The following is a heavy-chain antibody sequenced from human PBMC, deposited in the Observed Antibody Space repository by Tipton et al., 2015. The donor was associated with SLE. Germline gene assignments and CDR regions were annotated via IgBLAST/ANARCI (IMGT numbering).Heavy chain of an antibody. V-gene: IGHV4-39*07. D-gene: IGHD5/OR15-5a*01. CDR2: VYYSGST. J-gene: IGHJ4*02. CDR1: GASISSGGYY. CDR3: AASVVPWAY. Sequence: TLSLTCTVSGASISSGGYYWGWIRQPPGKGLEWIGSVYYSGSTYYNPSLKSRVTISVDMSKNQFSLKLSSVTAADTAVYYCAASVVPWAYWGQGTLVTVSS.